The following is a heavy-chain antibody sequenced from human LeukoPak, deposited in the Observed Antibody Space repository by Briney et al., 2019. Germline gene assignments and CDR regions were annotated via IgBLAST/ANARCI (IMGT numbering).Heavy chain of an antibody. CDR1: GGSFSGYY. J-gene: IGHJ5*02. D-gene: IGHD6-6*01. CDR2: INHSGST. CDR3: ARGKEDSSPGRSPQRKNNWFDP. V-gene: IGHV4-34*01. Sequence: SETLSLTCAVYGGSFSGYYWSWIRQPPGKGLEWIGEINHSGSTNYNPSLKSRVTISVDTSKNQFSLKLSSVTAADTAVYYCARGKEDSSPGRSPQRKNNWFDPWGQGTLVTVSS.